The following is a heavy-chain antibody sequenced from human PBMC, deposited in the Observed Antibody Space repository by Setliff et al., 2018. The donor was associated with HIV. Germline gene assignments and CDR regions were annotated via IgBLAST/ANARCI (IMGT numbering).Heavy chain of an antibody. J-gene: IGHJ3*02. CDR3: ARHTSHYDFWSGCPEGYAFDI. V-gene: IGHV4-39*01. CDR2: IYYSGST. Sequence: PSETLSLTCTVSGGSISSSSYYWGWIRQPPGKGLEWIGSIYYSGSTYYNPSLKSRVTISVDTSKNQFSLKLSSVTAADTAVYYCARHTSHYDFWSGCPEGYAFDIWGQGTMVTVSS. CDR1: GGSISSSSYY. D-gene: IGHD3-3*01.